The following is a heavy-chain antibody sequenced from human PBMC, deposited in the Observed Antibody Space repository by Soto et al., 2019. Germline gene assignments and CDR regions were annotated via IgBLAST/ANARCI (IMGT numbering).Heavy chain of an antibody. Sequence: EVQVVESGGGSVQPGGSLRLSSIGSEFSFGRYWMSWVRRAPGKGLEWVANIKQDGSEQEYVDSVKGRFTIFRDNAKRSVYLQMHSVRDDDTAVYYCARVGRGDGSCSHDVYFYFAMDVWGQGTTVTVSS. D-gene: IGHD2-21*01. CDR3: ARVGRGDGSCSHDVYFYFAMDV. CDR2: IKQDGSEQ. CDR1: EFSFGRYW. V-gene: IGHV3-7*03. J-gene: IGHJ6*02.